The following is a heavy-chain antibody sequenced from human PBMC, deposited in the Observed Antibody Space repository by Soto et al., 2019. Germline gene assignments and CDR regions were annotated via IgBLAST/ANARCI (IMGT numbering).Heavy chain of an antibody. J-gene: IGHJ5*02. Sequence: QVHLQESGPGLLKPSQTLSLTCAVSGDSIGSGDYYWTWIRQSPGKGLEYIGYIYKSGRTYYNPSLKNRPVISLDTSKNQVFLRLTSLTAADTAMYFCARSLSSSSGYFDPWGQGTLVTVSS. CDR3: ARSLSSSSGYFDP. CDR2: IYKSGRT. CDR1: GDSIGSGDYY. D-gene: IGHD6-6*01. V-gene: IGHV4-30-4*01.